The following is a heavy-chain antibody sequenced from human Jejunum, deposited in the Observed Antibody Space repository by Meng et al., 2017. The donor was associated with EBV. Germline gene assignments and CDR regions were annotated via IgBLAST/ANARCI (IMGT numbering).Heavy chain of an antibody. CDR2: IHHSGST. CDR1: VRFISSMDW. V-gene: IGHV4-4*02. J-gene: IGHJ4*01. D-gene: IGHD3-16*01. CDR3: THYIWGTHPDGVY. Sequence: VQPQAPGPRLVHLSVALSPTCAFPVRFISSMDWWSWVRPPPGKGLEWIGEIHHSGSTNYNPSLKSRVTMSVDKSKNDFSLKLSSVTAADTAVYYCTHYIWGTHPDGVYWGHGTLVTVSS.